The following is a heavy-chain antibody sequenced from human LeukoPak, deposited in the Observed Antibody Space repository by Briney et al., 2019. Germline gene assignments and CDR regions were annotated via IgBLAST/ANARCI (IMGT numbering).Heavy chain of an antibody. CDR3: ARGAWRGCGFWSGQIDY. CDR2: ISSSSSTI. D-gene: IGHD3-3*01. CDR1: GFTFSSYS. V-gene: IGHV3-48*01. Sequence: GGSLRLSCAASGFTFSSYSMNWVRQAPGKGLEWVSYISSSSSTIYYADSVKGRFTISRDNAKNSLYLQKNSLRAADTAVYYCARGAWRGCGFWSGQIDYWGQGTLVTVSS. J-gene: IGHJ4*02.